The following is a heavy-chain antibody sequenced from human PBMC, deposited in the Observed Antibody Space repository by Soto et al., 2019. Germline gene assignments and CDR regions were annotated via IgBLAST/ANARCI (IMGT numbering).Heavy chain of an antibody. V-gene: IGHV3-30*03. J-gene: IGHJ5*02. Sequence: QVQLVESGGGVVQPGRSLRLSCAASGFTFSSYGMHWVRQAPGKGLEWVAVISYDGSNKYYADSVKGRFTISRDNSKNTLYLQMNSQRAEDTAVYYCAILPAVTTVHWFDPWGQGTLVTVSS. CDR3: AILPAVTTVHWFDP. CDR1: GFTFSSYG. CDR2: ISYDGSNK. D-gene: IGHD4-17*01.